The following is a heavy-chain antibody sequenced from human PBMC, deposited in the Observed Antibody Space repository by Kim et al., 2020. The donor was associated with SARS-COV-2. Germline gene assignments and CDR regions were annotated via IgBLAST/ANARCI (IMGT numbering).Heavy chain of an antibody. V-gene: IGHV3-43*01. CDR1: GFTFDDYT. CDR3: AKEGGLVATSLYGMDV. CDR2: ISWDGGST. D-gene: IGHD5-12*01. J-gene: IGHJ6*02. Sequence: GGSLRLSCAASGFTFDDYTMHWVRQAPGKGLEWVSLISWDGGSTYYADSVKGRFTISRDNSKNSLYLQMNSLRTEDTALYYCAKEGGLVATSLYGMDVWGQGTTVTVSS.